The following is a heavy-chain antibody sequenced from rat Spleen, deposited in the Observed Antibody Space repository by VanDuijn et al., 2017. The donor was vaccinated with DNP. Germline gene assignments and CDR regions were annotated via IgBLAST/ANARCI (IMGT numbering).Heavy chain of an antibody. Sequence: EVQLVESGGGLVQPGRSLKLSCIASGFTFSNHFMAWVRQAPTKGLEWVASISTGSGNTYYRDSVKGRFTISRDNAQNTLYLQMNKLGSEDTAIYYCAKGPNYGGYSDYFDYWGQGVMVTVSS. CDR3: AKGPNYGGYSDYFDY. CDR1: GFTFSNHF. V-gene: IGHV5-25*01. J-gene: IGHJ2*01. CDR2: ISTGSGNT. D-gene: IGHD1-11*01.